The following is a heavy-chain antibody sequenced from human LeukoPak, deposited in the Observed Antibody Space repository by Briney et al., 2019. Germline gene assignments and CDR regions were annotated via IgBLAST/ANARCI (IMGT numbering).Heavy chain of an antibody. CDR1: GFTFSSYG. CDR3: ARDLGGVSFDY. J-gene: IGHJ4*02. D-gene: IGHD3-16*01. Sequence: GRSLRLSCAASGFTFSSYGMHWVREAPGKGLEWVAVIWYDGSNKYYADSVKGRFTISRDNSKNTPYLQMNSLRAEDTAVYYCARDLGGVSFDYWGQGTLVTVSS. CDR2: IWYDGSNK. V-gene: IGHV3-33*01.